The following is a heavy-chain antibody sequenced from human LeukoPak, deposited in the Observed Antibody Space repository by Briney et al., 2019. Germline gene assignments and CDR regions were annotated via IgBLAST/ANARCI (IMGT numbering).Heavy chain of an antibody. CDR2: ISGSGGST. CDR3: ARAVGGMDV. Sequence: GGSLRLSCAASGFTFSSYAMSWVRQAPGKGLEWVSAISGSGGSTYYADSVKGRFTISRDNAKNSLYLQMNSLRAEDTAVYYCARAVGGMDVWGQGTTVTVSS. CDR1: GFTFSSYA. V-gene: IGHV3-23*01. J-gene: IGHJ6*02.